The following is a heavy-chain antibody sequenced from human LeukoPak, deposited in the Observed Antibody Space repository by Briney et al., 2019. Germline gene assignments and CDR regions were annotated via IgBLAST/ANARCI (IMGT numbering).Heavy chain of an antibody. CDR2: MNPNSGNT. J-gene: IGHJ5*02. CDR3: ARGRGSGHKENWFDP. V-gene: IGHV1-8*01. CDR1: GYTFTTYD. D-gene: IGHD6-19*01. Sequence: GASVKVSCKASGYTFTTYDINWVRQATGQGLEWMGWMNPNSGNTGYTQKFQGRVTMTRNTSISTAYMELSSLRSEDTAVYYCARGRGSGHKENWFDPWGPGTLVTVSS.